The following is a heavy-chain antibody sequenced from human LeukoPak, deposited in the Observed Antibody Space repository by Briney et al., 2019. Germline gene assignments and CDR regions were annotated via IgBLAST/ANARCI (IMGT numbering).Heavy chain of an antibody. CDR2: MSYNGSDK. D-gene: IGHD6-19*01. Sequence: PGGSLRLSCAASGFTFSSYAMHWVRQAPGKGLVWVALMSYNGSDKYYIDSVKGRFTISRDNSKNTLYVQMNTLRAEDTAVYYCARGAYSRGWTTFDYWGQGTLVTVSS. V-gene: IGHV3-30*04. CDR1: GFTFSSYA. CDR3: ARGAYSRGWTTFDY. J-gene: IGHJ4*02.